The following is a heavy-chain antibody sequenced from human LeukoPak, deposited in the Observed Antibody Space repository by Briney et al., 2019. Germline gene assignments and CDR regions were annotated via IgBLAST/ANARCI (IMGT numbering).Heavy chain of an antibody. CDR1: GFTFSNYN. Sequence: GGPLRLSCAASGFTFSNYNMNWVRQAPGKGLECVSSIRSSSSYIYYADSVKGRFTISRDNAKNSLYLQMNSLRAEDTAVYYCARAIVGAYGDFFDYWGQGTLVTVSS. V-gene: IGHV3-21*01. CDR3: ARAIVGAYGDFFDY. D-gene: IGHD4-17*01. CDR2: IRSSSSYI. J-gene: IGHJ4*02.